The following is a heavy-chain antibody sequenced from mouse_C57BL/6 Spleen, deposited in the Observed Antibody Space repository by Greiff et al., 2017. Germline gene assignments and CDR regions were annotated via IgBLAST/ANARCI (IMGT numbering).Heavy chain of an antibody. CDR2: IDPSDSYT. D-gene: IGHD1-1*01. J-gene: IGHJ4*01. V-gene: IGHV1-59*01. Sequence: QVQLQQPGAELVRPGTSVKLSCKASGYTFTSYWMHWVKQRPGQGLEWIGVIDPSDSYTNYNQKFKGKATLTVDTSSSTAYMQLSSLTSEDSAVYYCARNGYGSSSYAMDYWGQGTSVTVSS. CDR3: ARNGYGSSSYAMDY. CDR1: GYTFTSYW.